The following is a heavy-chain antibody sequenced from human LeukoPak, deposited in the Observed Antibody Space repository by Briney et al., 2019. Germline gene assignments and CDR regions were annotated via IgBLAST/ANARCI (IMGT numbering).Heavy chain of an antibody. D-gene: IGHD2-21*02. J-gene: IGHJ5*02. V-gene: IGHV1-2*02. CDR3: ARVVTAAHNWFDP. CDR2: INPNSGGT. Sequence: ASVKVSCKASGGTFSSYAISWVRQAPGQGLEWMGWINPNSGGTNYAQKFQGRVTMTRDTSISTAYMELSRLRSDDTAVYYCARVVTAAHNWFDPWGQGTLVTVSS. CDR1: GGTFSSYA.